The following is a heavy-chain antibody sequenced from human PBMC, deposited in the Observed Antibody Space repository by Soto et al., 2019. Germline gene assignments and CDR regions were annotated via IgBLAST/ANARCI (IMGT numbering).Heavy chain of an antibody. CDR3: VKDPYYDFWSGYPGGGGMDV. Sequence: GGSLRLSCSASGFTFSSYAMHWVRQAPGKGLEYVSAISSNGGSTYYADSVKGRFTISRDNSKNTLYLQMSSLRAEDTAVYYCVKDPYYDFWSGYPGGGGMDVWGQGTTVTVSS. CDR1: GFTFSSYA. CDR2: ISSNGGST. J-gene: IGHJ6*02. V-gene: IGHV3-64D*08. D-gene: IGHD3-3*01.